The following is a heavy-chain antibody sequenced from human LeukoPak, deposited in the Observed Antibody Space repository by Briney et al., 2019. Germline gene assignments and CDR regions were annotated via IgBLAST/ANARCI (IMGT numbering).Heavy chain of an antibody. D-gene: IGHD1-20*01. CDR2: IYYSGST. J-gene: IGHJ5*02. CDR1: GGSISSYY. CDR3: ARGTRYNWNDNWFDP. Sequence: SETLSLTCTVSGGSISSYYWSWIRQPPGKGLEWIGYIYYSGSTNYNPSLKSRVTISVDTSKNQFSLKLSSVTAADTAVYYCARGTRYNWNDNWFDPWGQGTLVTVSS. V-gene: IGHV4-59*01.